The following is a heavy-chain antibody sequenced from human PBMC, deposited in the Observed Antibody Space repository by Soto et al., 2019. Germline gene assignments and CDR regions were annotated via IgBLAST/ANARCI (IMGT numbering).Heavy chain of an antibody. V-gene: IGHV3-7*05. J-gene: IGHJ4*02. Sequence: EVQLVESGGALVQPGGSLRLSCAGSGFTFSRYWMTWVRQAPGKGLEWVANIKEDGSDKYYVDSVKGRFTISRDNAQNSLYLQLNGLRAEDTAVYYCARQRDGYWGQGTLVTVSS. CDR1: GFTFSRYW. CDR2: IKEDGSDK. CDR3: ARQRDGY.